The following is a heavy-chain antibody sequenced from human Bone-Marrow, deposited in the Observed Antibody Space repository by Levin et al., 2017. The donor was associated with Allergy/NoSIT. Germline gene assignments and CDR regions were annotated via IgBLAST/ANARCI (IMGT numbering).Heavy chain of an antibody. CDR2: IGGSGIDS. V-gene: IGHV3-23*01. D-gene: IGHD1-26*01. CDR1: GFTFNKYG. J-gene: IGHJ6*02. Sequence: PGESLKISCPASGFTFNKYGLMWVRQAPGKGLEWVASIGGSGIDSNYADSVRGRFTITRDTNMIFLQINSLRVEDTAIYYCAKDPMWDRYNFDMDVWGQGTSVIVSS. CDR3: AKDPMWDRYNFDMDV.